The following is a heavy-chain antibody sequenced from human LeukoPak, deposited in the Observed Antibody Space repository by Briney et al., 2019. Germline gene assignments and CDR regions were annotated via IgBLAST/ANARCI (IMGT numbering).Heavy chain of an antibody. CDR2: ISGSGGIT. V-gene: IGHV3-23*01. CDR3: ARDVRFLEWTPWYYVDV. Sequence: GGSLRLSCAASGFTFSNYGMNWVRQAPRKGLEWVSGISGSGGITYYADSLKGRFTISRDNAKNSLYLQMNSLRAEDTAVYYCARDVRFLEWTPWYYVDVWGKGTTVTVSS. CDR1: GFTFSNYG. D-gene: IGHD3-3*01. J-gene: IGHJ6*03.